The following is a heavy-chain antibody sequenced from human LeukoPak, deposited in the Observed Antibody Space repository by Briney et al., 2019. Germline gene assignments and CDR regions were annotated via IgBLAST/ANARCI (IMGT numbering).Heavy chain of an antibody. Sequence: GGSLRLSCAASGFAFSTYAMRWVRQAPGKGLEWVSAISGSGGSTYYADSVKGRFTISRDNSKNTLCLQMNSLRAEDTSIYFCAKALEQETVIALDSWGQGTLVTVSS. CDR1: GFAFSTYA. V-gene: IGHV3-23*01. D-gene: IGHD6-13*01. CDR3: AKALEQETVIALDS. J-gene: IGHJ4*02. CDR2: ISGSGGST.